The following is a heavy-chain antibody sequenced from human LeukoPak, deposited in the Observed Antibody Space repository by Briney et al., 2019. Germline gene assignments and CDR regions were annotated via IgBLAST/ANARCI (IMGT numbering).Heavy chain of an antibody. CDR2: IYYSGST. CDR1: GGSISSSSYY. V-gene: IGHV4-39*07. D-gene: IGHD6-19*01. CDR3: ARGSSGLLRGSAWFDP. J-gene: IGHJ5*02. Sequence: SETLSLTCTVSGGSISSSSYYWGWIRQPPGKGLEWIGSIYYSGSTYYNPSLKSRVTISVDTSKNQLSLKLSSVTAADTAAYYCARGSSGLLRGSAWFDPWGQGTLVTVSS.